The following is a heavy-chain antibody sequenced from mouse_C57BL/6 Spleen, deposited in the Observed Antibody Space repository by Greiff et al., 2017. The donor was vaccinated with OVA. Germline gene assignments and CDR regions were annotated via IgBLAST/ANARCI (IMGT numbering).Heavy chain of an antibody. D-gene: IGHD1-1*01. J-gene: IGHJ3*01. CDR3: AGGYYYGSSPLFPD. CDR2: IYPGDGDP. Sequence: QVQLQQSGPELVKPGASVKISCKASGYAFSSSWMNWVKQRPGKGLEWIGRIYPGDGDPNYNGKFMGKATLTAAKSSSTDSMPLSSLTSEDSAVYCCAGGYYYGSSPLFPDWGQGTLVTVSA. V-gene: IGHV1-82*01. CDR1: GYAFSSSW.